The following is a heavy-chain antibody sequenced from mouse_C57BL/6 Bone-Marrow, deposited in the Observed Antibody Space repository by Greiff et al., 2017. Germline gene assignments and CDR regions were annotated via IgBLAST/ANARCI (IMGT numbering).Heavy chain of an antibody. J-gene: IGHJ1*03. CDR3: ARYAIYFYWYFDV. CDR1: GFTFTDYY. Sequence: VQLKESGGGLVQPGGSLSLSCAASGFTFTDYYMSWVRQPPGKALEWLGFIRNKANGYTTEYSASVKGRFTISRDNSQSILYLQMNALRAEDSATYYCARYAIYFYWYFDVWGTGTTVTVSS. CDR2: IRNKANGYTT. D-gene: IGHD2-1*01. V-gene: IGHV7-3*01.